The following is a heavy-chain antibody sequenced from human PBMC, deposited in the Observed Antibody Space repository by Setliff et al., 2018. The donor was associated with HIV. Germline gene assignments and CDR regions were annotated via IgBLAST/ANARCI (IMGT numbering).Heavy chain of an antibody. CDR1: GYTFTSCF. CDR3: VKEYHTEVTDTRVANYFDY. D-gene: IGHD4-4*01. J-gene: IGHJ4*02. Sequence: ASVKVSCKASGYTFTSCFMHWVRQAPGQGLEYMGIINPSDGTTDYTQKFQDRVTMTSDTSTSTVYTELRSLRSEDTAIYYCVKEYHTEVTDTRVANYFDYWGQGTLVTVSS. V-gene: IGHV1-46*01. CDR2: INPSDGTT.